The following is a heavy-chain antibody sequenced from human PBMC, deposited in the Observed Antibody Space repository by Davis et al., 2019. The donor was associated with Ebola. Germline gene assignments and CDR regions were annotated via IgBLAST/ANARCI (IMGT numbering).Heavy chain of an antibody. D-gene: IGHD2-2*02. CDR2: IWYDGSNK. J-gene: IGHJ6*03. V-gene: IGHV3-33*01. CDR3: ARYPGGYCSSTSCYTLYYYYYMDV. Sequence: GESLKISCAASGFTFSSYGMHWVRQAPGKGLEWVAVIWYDGSNKYYADSVKGRFTISRDNSKNTLYLQMNSLRAEDTAVYYCARYPGGYCSSTSCYTLYYYYYMDVWGKGTTVTVSS. CDR1: GFTFSSYG.